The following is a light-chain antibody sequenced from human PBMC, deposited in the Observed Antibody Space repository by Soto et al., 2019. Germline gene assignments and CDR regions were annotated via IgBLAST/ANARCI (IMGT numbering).Light chain of an antibody. V-gene: IGKV3-15*01. CDR1: QSVSSN. CDR2: GAS. J-gene: IGKJ3*01. Sequence: EIVMTQSPATLSVSPGERATLSCRASQSVSSNLAWYQQKPGQAPRLLLYGASTRATGIPARFSGSGSGTECTLTISSLQSEDFAVYYCQQCNNWPLTFGPGTKVDIK. CDR3: QQCNNWPLT.